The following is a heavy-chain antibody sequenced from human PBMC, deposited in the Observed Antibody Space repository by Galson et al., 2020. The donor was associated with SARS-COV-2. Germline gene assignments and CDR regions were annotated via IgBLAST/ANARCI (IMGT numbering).Heavy chain of an antibody. Sequence: SETLSPTCPVSGGPFSSSTSSWACIRPTTGKGRARIATISYSGHTRYTPSLKRRVSISVDTAQHQFSLKLSSVTAADTAVYYCTTGSRVVTVPLPRDSGGQGTLVTVSS. CDR3: TTGSRVVTVPLPRDS. V-gene: IGHV4-39*07. CDR2: ISYSGHT. CDR1: GGPFSSSTSS. J-gene: IGHJ4*02. D-gene: IGHD2-15*01.